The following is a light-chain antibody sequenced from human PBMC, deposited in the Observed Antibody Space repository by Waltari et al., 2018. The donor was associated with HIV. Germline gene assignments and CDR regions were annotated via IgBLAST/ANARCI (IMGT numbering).Light chain of an antibody. CDR2: DTS. CDR1: TVAVTSGHC. Sequence: QAVVTQEPSLTVSPGGTVPLTCASSTVAVTSGHCPYWFQRGPGPSPKTLLYDTSNRHSWTPARFAGSLLGDKAALTLTGAQFEDEADYFCLLSFNGVVVFGGGTSLTVL. V-gene: IGLV7-46*01. J-gene: IGLJ2*01. CDR3: LLSFNGVVV.